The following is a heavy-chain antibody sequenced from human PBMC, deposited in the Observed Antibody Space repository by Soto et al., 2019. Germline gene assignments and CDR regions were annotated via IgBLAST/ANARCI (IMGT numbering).Heavy chain of an antibody. CDR3: AREKYGVDY. V-gene: IGHV4-30-4*01. CDR2: IYNSGRT. D-gene: IGHD2-8*01. J-gene: IGHJ4*02. Sequence: QVQLQESGPGLVKPSQTLSLTCTVSGDSIGSGDYYWSWIRQTPGKGLEWIGYIYNSGRTYYNSSLKSRATISVDTSKNQFSLRVSSVTAADTAVYYCAREKYGVDYWGRGTLVTVSS. CDR1: GDSIGSGDYY.